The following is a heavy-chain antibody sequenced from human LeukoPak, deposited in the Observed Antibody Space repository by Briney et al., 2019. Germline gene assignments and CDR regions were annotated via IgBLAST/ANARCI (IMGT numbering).Heavy chain of an antibody. CDR2: ISSSSTI. Sequence: PGGSLRLSCAASGFTFSSYSMNWVRQAPGKGLEWVSYISSSSTIYYADSVKGRFTISRDNAKNSLYLQMNSLRAEGTAVYYCASRRDDETGYWGQGTLVTVSS. V-gene: IGHV3-48*01. J-gene: IGHJ4*02. D-gene: IGHD1-1*01. CDR1: GFTFSSYS. CDR3: ASRRDDETGY.